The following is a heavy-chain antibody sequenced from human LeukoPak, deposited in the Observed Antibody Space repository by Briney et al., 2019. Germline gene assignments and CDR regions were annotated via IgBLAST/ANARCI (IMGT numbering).Heavy chain of an antibody. Sequence: PETLSLTCTVSGGSVSSGSYYWSWIRQPPGKGLEWIAYIYYSGSTNYNPSLKSRVTISVDTSKNQFSLKLSSVTAADTAVYYCARESMVRGVIGYWGQGTLVTVSS. J-gene: IGHJ4*02. CDR2: IYYSGST. CDR3: ARESMVRGVIGY. CDR1: GGSVSSGSYY. D-gene: IGHD3-10*01. V-gene: IGHV4-61*01.